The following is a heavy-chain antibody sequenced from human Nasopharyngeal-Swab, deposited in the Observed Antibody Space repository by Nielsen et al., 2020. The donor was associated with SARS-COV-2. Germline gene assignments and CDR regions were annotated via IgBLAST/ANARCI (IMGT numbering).Heavy chain of an antibody. CDR3: AGDPGSGSFYFDY. Sequence: WIRQPPGKGLEWIGEINHSGSTNYNPSLKSRVTISVDMSKNQFSLKLSSVTAADTAVYYCAGDPGSGSFYFDYWGQGTLVTVSS. CDR2: INHSGST. V-gene: IGHV4-34*01. J-gene: IGHJ4*02. D-gene: IGHD3-22*01.